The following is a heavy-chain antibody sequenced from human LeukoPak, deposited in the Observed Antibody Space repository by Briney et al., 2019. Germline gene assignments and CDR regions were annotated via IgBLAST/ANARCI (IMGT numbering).Heavy chain of an antibody. V-gene: IGHV3-13*04. J-gene: IGHJ6*02. CDR3: ARIAVAGTPLGYYGMDV. D-gene: IGHD6-19*01. CDR2: INTAGDT. CDR1: GFTFSSYD. Sequence: GGSLRLSCAASGFTFSSYDMHWVRHPTGKGLECVSAINTAGDTYYPGSVKGRFTISRENAKNSLYLQMNSLRAGDTAVYYCARIAVAGTPLGYYGMDVWGQGTTVTVSS.